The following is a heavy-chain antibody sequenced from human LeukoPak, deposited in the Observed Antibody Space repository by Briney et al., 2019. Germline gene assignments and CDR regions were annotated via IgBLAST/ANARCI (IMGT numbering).Heavy chain of an antibody. CDR2: IYHSGST. CDR1: GGSISSSNW. CDR3: ARISQAGGEVY. J-gene: IGHJ4*02. V-gene: IGHV4-4*02. D-gene: IGHD3-3*02. Sequence: SETLSLTCAVSGGSISSSNWWSWVRQPPGKGLEWIGEIYHSGSTNYNPSLKSRVTISVGKSKNQFSLKLSSVAAADTAVYYCARISQAGGEVYWGQGTLVTVSS.